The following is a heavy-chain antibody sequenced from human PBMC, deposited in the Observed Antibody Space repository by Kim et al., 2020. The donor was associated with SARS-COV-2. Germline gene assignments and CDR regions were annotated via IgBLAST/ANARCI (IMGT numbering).Heavy chain of an antibody. D-gene: IGHD3-10*01. CDR3: ARDGFYGGFGELYGRYGGGYFQH. J-gene: IGHJ1*01. V-gene: IGHV4-38-2*02. CDR1: GYSISSGYY. Sequence: SETLSLTCTVSGYSISSGYYWGWIRQPPGKGLEWIGSIYHSGSTYYNPSLKSRVTISVDTSKNQFSLKLSSVTAADTAVYYCARDGFYGGFGELYGRYGGGYFQHWGQGTLVTVSS. CDR2: IYHSGST.